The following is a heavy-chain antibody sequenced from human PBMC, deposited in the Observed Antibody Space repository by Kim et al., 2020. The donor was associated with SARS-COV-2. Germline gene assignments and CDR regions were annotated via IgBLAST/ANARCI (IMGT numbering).Heavy chain of an antibody. CDR1: GGSISSSNW. CDR3: ARVGYYYDSSGYYGPFDP. J-gene: IGHJ5*02. Sequence: SETLSLTCAVSGGSISSSNWWSWVRQPPGKGLEWIGEIYHSGSTNYNPSLKSRVTISVDKSKNQFSLKLSSVTAADTAVYYCARVGYYYDSSGYYGPFDPWGQGTLVTVSS. D-gene: IGHD3-22*01. CDR2: IYHSGST. V-gene: IGHV4-4*02.